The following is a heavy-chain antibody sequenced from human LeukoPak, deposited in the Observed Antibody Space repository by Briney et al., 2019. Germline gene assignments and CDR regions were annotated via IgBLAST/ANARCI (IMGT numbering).Heavy chain of an antibody. CDR3: ARGDGYNSRRFDP. J-gene: IGHJ5*02. V-gene: IGHV4-34*01. CDR2: IHHSGST. D-gene: IGHD5-24*01. Sequence: SETLSLTCAVSGGSFSGYYWSWIRQPPGKGLESMGEIHHSGSTNYNPSPKSRVTISVDTSKNQFSLKLSSVTAADTAAYYCARGDGYNSRRFDPWGQGTLVTVSS. CDR1: GGSFSGYY.